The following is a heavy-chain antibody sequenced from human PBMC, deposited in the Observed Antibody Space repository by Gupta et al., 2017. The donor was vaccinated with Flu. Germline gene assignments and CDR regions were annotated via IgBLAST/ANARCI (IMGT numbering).Heavy chain of an antibody. CDR1: GYVFTTYG. Sequence: GYVFTTYGISWVRQAPGQGLEWMGWISAYNGNTNYAQKFQGRVIMTTDTSTDTAYMELMSLTSDDTAVYYCAREGRVGDITPYFDSWGQGTLVTVSS. CDR3: AREGRVGDITPYFDS. J-gene: IGHJ4*02. CDR2: ISAYNGNT. D-gene: IGHD2-15*01. V-gene: IGHV1-18*01.